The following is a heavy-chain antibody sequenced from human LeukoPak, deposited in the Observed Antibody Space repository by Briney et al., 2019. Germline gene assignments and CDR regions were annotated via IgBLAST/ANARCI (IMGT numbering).Heavy chain of an antibody. V-gene: IGHV3-30*03. J-gene: IGHJ4*02. Sequence: GRSLRLSCAASGFTFSSYGMHWVRQAPGKGLEWVAVISYDGSNKYYADSVKGRFTISRDNSKNTLYLQMNSLRAEDTAVYYCAIEDGDDTDYWGQGTLVTVSS. CDR3: AIEDGDDTDY. CDR1: GFTFSSYG. CDR2: ISYDGSNK. D-gene: IGHD4-17*01.